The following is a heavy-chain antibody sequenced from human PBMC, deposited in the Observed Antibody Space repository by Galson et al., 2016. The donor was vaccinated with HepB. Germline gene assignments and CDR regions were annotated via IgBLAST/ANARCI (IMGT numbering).Heavy chain of an antibody. Sequence: SLRLSCAASGFTFSSFAMHWVRQAPGKGLEWVAFISHDGANTYYADSVKGRFTITRDNSDNTLYLTMNSLSPDDTAIFYCARRDSSKGLYYYYNYMDVWGKGTTVMVSS. CDR2: ISHDGANT. CDR1: GFTFSSFA. D-gene: IGHD3-22*01. CDR3: ARRDSSKGLYYYYNYMDV. V-gene: IGHV3-30-3*01. J-gene: IGHJ6*03.